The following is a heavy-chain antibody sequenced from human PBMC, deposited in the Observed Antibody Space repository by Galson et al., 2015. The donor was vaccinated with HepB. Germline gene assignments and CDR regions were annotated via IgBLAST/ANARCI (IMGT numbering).Heavy chain of an antibody. CDR3: ARGERWLQKLLDY. D-gene: IGHD5-24*01. V-gene: IGHV4-34*01. CDR2: INHSGST. J-gene: IGHJ4*02. CDR1: GGSFSGYY. Sequence: ETLSLTCAVYGGSFSGYYWAWIRQPPGEGLEWIGEINHSGSTNCNPSLKSRVTISVDTSKNRFSLRLSSVTAADTAVYYCARGERWLQKLLDYWGQGTLVTVSS.